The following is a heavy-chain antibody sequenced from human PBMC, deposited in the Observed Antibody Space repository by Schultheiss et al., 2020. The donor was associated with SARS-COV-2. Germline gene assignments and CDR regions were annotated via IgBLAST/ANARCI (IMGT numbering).Heavy chain of an antibody. Sequence: SQTLSLTCTVSGGSISSYYWSWIRQPPGKGLEWIGYIYYSGSTNYNPSLKSRVTISVDTSKNQFSLKLSSVTAADTAVYYCARGIVGATLYYFDYWGQGTLVTVSS. CDR1: GGSISSYY. CDR3: ARGIVGATLYYFDY. J-gene: IGHJ4*02. D-gene: IGHD1-26*01. CDR2: IYYSGST. V-gene: IGHV4-59*01.